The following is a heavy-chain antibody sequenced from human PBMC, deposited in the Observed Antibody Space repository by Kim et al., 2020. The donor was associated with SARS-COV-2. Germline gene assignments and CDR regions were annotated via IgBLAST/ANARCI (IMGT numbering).Heavy chain of an antibody. CDR3: ARTYHSGSYGMDV. D-gene: IGHD3-10*01. J-gene: IGHJ6*02. Sequence: YYVDSVKGRFTISRDNGKKSLYLQMNSLRAEDTAVYYCARTYHSGSYGMDVWGQGTTVTVSS. V-gene: IGHV3-7*04.